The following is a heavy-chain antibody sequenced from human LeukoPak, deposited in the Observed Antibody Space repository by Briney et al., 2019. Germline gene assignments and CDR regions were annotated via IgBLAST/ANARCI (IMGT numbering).Heavy chain of an antibody. J-gene: IGHJ4*02. V-gene: IGHV3-21*01. CDR2: ISSSSRYI. CDR3: ARDPVGAGGY. CDR1: GFTFSSYS. D-gene: IGHD1-26*01. Sequence: PGGSLRLSCAASGFTFSSYSMNWVRQAPGKGLEWVSSISSSSRYIYYADSVKGRFTISRDNAKNSLYLQMNSLRAEDTAVYYCARDPVGAGGYWGQGTLVTVSS.